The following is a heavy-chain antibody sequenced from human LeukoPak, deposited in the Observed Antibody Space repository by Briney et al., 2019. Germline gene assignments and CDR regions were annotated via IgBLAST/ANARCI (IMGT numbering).Heavy chain of an antibody. V-gene: IGHV3-23*01. CDR3: AKGIDFWSGYYSDY. Sequence: GASVKVSCKASGYTFTSYAMSWVRQAPGKGLEWVSAISGSGGSTYYADSVKGRFTISRDNSKNTLYLQMNSLRAEDTAVYYCAKGIDFWSGYYSDYWGQGTLVTVSS. CDR1: GYTFTSYA. CDR2: ISGSGGST. J-gene: IGHJ4*02. D-gene: IGHD3-3*01.